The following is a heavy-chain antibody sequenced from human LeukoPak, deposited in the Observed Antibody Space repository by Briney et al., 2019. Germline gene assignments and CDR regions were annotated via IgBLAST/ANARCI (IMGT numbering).Heavy chain of an antibody. Sequence: TSETLSLTCTVSGGSISSSSYYWGWIRQPPGKGLEWIGSIHYSGSTYYNPSLQSRVTISIDTSKNQFSLKLRFVTAADTAVYYCARERDGSGTQRGLDYWGQGTLVTVSS. CDR2: IHYSGST. CDR1: GGSISSSSYY. J-gene: IGHJ4*02. CDR3: ARERDGSGTQRGLDY. V-gene: IGHV4-39*07. D-gene: IGHD3-10*01.